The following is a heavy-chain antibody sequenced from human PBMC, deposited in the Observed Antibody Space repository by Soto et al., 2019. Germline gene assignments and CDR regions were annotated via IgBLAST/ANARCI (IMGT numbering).Heavy chain of an antibody. V-gene: IGHV1-18*04. CDR2: ISAYNGNT. CDR1: GYTFTSYC. J-gene: IGHJ4*02. CDR3: AREVDQQLVLSYYFDY. D-gene: IGHD6-13*01. Sequence: ASVKVSCKASGYTFTSYCISWVRQAPGQGLEWMGWISAYNGNTNYAQKLQGRVTMTTDTSTSTAYMELRSLRSDDTAVYYCAREVDQQLVLSYYFDYWGQGTLVTVSS.